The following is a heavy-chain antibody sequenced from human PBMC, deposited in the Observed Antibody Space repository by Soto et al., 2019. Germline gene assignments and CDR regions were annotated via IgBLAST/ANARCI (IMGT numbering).Heavy chain of an antibody. CDR3: ARGYSSSFRNYFDY. J-gene: IGHJ4*02. CDR2: IIPIFGTA. Sequence: ASVKVSCTASGGTFSSYAISWVRQAPGQGLEWMGGIIPIFGTANYAQKFQGRVTITADESTSTAYMELSSLRSEDTAVYYCARGYSSSFRNYFDYWGQGTLVTVS. CDR1: GGTFSSYA. V-gene: IGHV1-69*13. D-gene: IGHD6-6*01.